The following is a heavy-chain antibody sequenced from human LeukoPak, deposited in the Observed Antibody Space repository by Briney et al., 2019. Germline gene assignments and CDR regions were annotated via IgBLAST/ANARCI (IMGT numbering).Heavy chain of an antibody. CDR1: GFTPSSYW. CDR3: ARDCAGSGITGYYYMDV. D-gene: IGHD3-10*01. CDR2: IQQDVSET. V-gene: IGHV3-7*01. Sequence: PGGSMRLSSAPSGFTPSSYWTSCDRPAQGGGLEWVANIQQDVSETLYIDSMTGRFTISRDNAKKSLYLQMNSLRAEDTAVYYCARDCAGSGITGYYYMDVWGKGTTVTISS. J-gene: IGHJ6*03.